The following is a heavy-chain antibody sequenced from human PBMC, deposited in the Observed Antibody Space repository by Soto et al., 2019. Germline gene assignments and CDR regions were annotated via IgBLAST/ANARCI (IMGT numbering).Heavy chain of an antibody. J-gene: IGHJ6*02. CDR3: ARDITIFGVASYGMDV. V-gene: IGHV1-46*01. CDR2: INPSGGST. CDR1: GYTFTSYY. Sequence: EASVKVSCKASGYTFTSYYMHWVRQAPGQGLEWMGIINPSGGSTSYAQKFQGRVTMTRDTSTSTVYMELSSLRSEDTAVYYCARDITIFGVASYGMDVWGQGTTVTVSS. D-gene: IGHD3-3*01.